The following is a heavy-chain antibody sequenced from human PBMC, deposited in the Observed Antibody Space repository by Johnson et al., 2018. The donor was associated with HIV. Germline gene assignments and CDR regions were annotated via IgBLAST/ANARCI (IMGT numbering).Heavy chain of an antibody. V-gene: IGHV3-7*03. Sequence: VQLVESGGGLVQPGGSLRLSCAASGFTVSSNYMSWVRQAPGKGLEWVAFIRYDGSNKYYVDSVKGRFTISRDNAKNSLYLQMNSLGAEDTAVYYCARGGWVFDAFDIWGQGTMVTVSS. CDR3: ARGGWVFDAFDI. CDR1: GFTVSSNY. CDR2: IRYDGSNK. J-gene: IGHJ3*02. D-gene: IGHD6-13*01.